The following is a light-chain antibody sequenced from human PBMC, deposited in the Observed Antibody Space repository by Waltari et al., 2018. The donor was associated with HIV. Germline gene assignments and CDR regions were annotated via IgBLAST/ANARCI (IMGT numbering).Light chain of an antibody. CDR3: QQNHSRPIT. J-gene: IGKJ5*01. CDR1: QSVMSDSNDKNF. V-gene: IGKV4-1*01. CDR2: WAS. Sequence: DIVLTQSPDSLSVSLGERATITCKSRQSVMSDSNDKNFLAWYQHRSGQPPKLLIYWASIRASGVPDRFSGSGSGTDFALTIRRLQAEDGAVYYCQQNHSRPITFGQGTRLEIK.